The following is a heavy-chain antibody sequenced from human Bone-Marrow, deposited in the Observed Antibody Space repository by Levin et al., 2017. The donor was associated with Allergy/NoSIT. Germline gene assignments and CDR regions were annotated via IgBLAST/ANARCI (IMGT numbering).Heavy chain of an antibody. CDR2: ISGSGSYT. J-gene: IGHJ4*02. D-gene: IGHD2-8*02. CDR3: AKLGGNCAGGNCNAFDLDS. CDR1: GFTFTSYA. V-gene: IGHV3-23*01. Sequence: LSLTCAASGFTFTSYAMIWVRQAPGKGLEWVSAISGSGSYTYYADSVKGRFTVSRDNSKNTLSLQMHSLRADDTAVFYCAKLGGNCAGGNCNAFDLDSWGQGTLVIVSP.